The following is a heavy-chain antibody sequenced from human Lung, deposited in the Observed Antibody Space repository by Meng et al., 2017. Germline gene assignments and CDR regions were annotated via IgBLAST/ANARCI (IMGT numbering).Heavy chain of an antibody. J-gene: IGHJ4*02. D-gene: IGHD3-10*01. CDR3: VSERGGGSFDY. CDR2: ISAYNGNT. Sequence: QDQVVRAGAEVKEPGASVKVSCKASGYTFTTYGLSWVRQAPGQGLEWMGWISAYNGNTKYAQKVQGRVTMTRDTSTTTAYMELRNLRSDDTAVYYCVSERGGGSFDYWGQGTLVTVSS. CDR1: GYTFTTYG. V-gene: IGHV1-18*01.